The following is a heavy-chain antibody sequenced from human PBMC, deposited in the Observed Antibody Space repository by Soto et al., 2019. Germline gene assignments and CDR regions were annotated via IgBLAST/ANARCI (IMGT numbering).Heavy chain of an antibody. CDR1: GGSVSSGDYF. V-gene: IGHV4-30-4*01. D-gene: IGHD5-12*01. CDR2: IYDSGSS. CDR3: AREKGYISGPKNFDS. J-gene: IGHJ4*02. Sequence: KPSEPLSLTCTVSGGSVSSGDYFWSWIRQPPGKGLEWIGYIYDSGSSYYNPSLKSRVTMSVDTSKNQFSLKLRSVTAADTAMYYCAREKGYISGPKNFDSWGQGTLVTVSS.